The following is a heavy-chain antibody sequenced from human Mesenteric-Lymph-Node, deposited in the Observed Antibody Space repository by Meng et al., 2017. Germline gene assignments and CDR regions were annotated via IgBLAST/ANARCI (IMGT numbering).Heavy chain of an antibody. CDR2: IKRKTDGGTA. J-gene: IGHJ4*02. Sequence: GESLKISCAASGFTFTNSWMHWVRQAPGKGLEWVGRIKRKTDGGTAEYAAPVKGRFTISRDDSENTLSLQMNSLKSEDTAVYYCITAIRGPIDWGQGTLVTVSS. V-gene: IGHV3-15*01. CDR1: GFTFTNSW. D-gene: IGHD3-10*01. CDR3: ITAIRGPID.